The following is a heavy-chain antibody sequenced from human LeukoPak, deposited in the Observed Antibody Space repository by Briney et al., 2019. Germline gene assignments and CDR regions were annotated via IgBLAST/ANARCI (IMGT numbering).Heavy chain of an antibody. D-gene: IGHD5-18*01. J-gene: IGHJ5*02. Sequence: SETLSLTCAVYGGSFSGYYWSWIRQPPGKGLEWIGEINHSGSTNYNPSLKSRVTISVDTSKNQFSLKLSSVTAADTAVYYCARDGGDTAIFPWGQGTLVTVSS. V-gene: IGHV4-34*01. CDR2: INHSGST. CDR3: ARDGGDTAIFP. CDR1: GGSFSGYY.